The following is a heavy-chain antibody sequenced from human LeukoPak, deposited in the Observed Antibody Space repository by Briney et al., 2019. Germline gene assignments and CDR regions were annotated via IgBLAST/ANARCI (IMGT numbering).Heavy chain of an antibody. CDR1: GGSISSYY. Sequence: SETLSLTCTVSGGSISSYYWSWIRQPPGKGLEWIGYIYYSGSTNYNPSLRSRVTISVDTSKNQFSLKLSSVTAADTAVYYCARMWFSSSWDRQFDPWGQGTLVTVSS. V-gene: IGHV4-59*01. CDR3: ARMWFSSSWDRQFDP. J-gene: IGHJ5*02. CDR2: IYYSGST. D-gene: IGHD6-13*01.